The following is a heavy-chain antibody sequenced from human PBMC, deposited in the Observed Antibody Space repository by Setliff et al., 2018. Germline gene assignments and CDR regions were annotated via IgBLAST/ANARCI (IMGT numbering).Heavy chain of an antibody. CDR2: IFPEDSST. CDR1: GYSFSDNW. CDR3: AYNGYNGAFDI. Sequence: GESLKISCKGSGYSFSDNWIGWVRQMPGKGLEWVAIIFPEDSSTRYSPSFQGQVTISADKSISTAYLQWSSLKASDTAMYYCAYNGYNGAFDIWGQGTMVTVSS. D-gene: IGHD5-12*01. J-gene: IGHJ3*02. V-gene: IGHV5-51*01.